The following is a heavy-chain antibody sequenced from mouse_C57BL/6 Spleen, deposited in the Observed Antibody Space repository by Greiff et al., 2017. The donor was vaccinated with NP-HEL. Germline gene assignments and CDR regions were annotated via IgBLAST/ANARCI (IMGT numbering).Heavy chain of an antibody. Sequence: EVKLMESGGGLVQPGGSLSLSCAASGFTFTDYYMSWVRQPPGKALEWLGFIRNKANGYTTEYSASVKGRFTISRDNSQSILYLQMNALRAEDSATYYCARSYGNFPDYYAMDYWGQGTSVTVSS. CDR1: GFTFTDYY. D-gene: IGHD2-1*01. J-gene: IGHJ4*01. CDR2: IRNKANGYTT. V-gene: IGHV7-3*01. CDR3: ARSYGNFPDYYAMDY.